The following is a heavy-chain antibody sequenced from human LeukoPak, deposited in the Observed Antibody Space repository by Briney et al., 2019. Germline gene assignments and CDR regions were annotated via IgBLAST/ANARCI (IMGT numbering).Heavy chain of an antibody. Sequence: PGRSLRLSCAASGFTFDDYAMHWVRQAPGKGLEWVSGISWNSGSIGYADSVKGRFTISRDNAKNSLYLQMNSLRAEDMALYYCAKDIRYCSGGSCYPYYYYGMDVWGQGTTATVSS. CDR3: AKDIRYCSGGSCYPYYYYGMDV. CDR2: ISWNSGSI. D-gene: IGHD2-15*01. CDR1: GFTFDDYA. J-gene: IGHJ6*02. V-gene: IGHV3-9*03.